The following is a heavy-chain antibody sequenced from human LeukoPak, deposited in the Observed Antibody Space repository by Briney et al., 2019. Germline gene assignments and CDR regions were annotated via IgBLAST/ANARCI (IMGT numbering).Heavy chain of an antibody. D-gene: IGHD3-10*01. CDR2: ILHDGSKA. CDR3: AKDRYGSGNNWLDP. Sequence: GGSLRLSCRASGFSSNSYAMHWVRQAPGKGLEWLAFILHDGSKAYHADSINGRFTISRDNSNNTLFLQMSSLTTEDTGVYYCAKDRYGSGNNWLDPWGQGTLSPSLQ. V-gene: IGHV3-30*18. J-gene: IGHJ5*02. CDR1: GFSSNSYA.